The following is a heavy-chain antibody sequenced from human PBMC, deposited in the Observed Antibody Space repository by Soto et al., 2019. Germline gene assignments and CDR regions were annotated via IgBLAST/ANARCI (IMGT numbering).Heavy chain of an antibody. CDR2: IYYRGTS. CDR1: GGSSSSGSDY. D-gene: IGHD2-15*01. V-gene: IGHV4-31*02. Sequence: PLSVTSTVAGGSSSSGSDYWSRIQQHLGKGLDWIGFIYYRGTSYYNPSLMSRITMSVDTSKTQFSLKLNSVTAADTAVYYFATDQCSGGSCYHTANLGQGSPVPVSS. CDR3: ATDQCSGGSCYHTAN. J-gene: IGHJ4*02.